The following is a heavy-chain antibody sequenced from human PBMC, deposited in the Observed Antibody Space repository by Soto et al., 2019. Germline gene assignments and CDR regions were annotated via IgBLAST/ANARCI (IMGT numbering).Heavy chain of an antibody. D-gene: IGHD3-22*01. CDR2: IYYSGST. J-gene: IGHJ2*01. Sequence: QVQLQESGPGLVKPSQTLSLTCTVSGGSISSGGYYWSWIRQHPGKGLEGIGYIYYSGSTYYNPSLKSRVTISVDTSKNQFSLKLSSVTAADTAVYYCARTHYYDSSGYSGHWYFDLWGRGTLVTVSS. V-gene: IGHV4-31*03. CDR3: ARTHYYDSSGYSGHWYFDL. CDR1: GGSISSGGYY.